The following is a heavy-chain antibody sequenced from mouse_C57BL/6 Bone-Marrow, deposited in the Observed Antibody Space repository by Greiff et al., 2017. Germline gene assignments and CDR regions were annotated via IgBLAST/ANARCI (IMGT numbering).Heavy chain of an antibody. CDR1: GYTFTDYE. Sequence: VQLQQSGAELVRPGASVTLSCKASGYTFTDYEMHWVKQTPVHGLEWIGAIDPETGGTAYNQKFKGKAILTADKSSSTAYMELRSLTSEDSAVYYCTRGTTVVAPADWGQGTTLTVSS. J-gene: IGHJ2*01. D-gene: IGHD1-1*01. CDR3: TRGTTVVAPAD. V-gene: IGHV1-15*01. CDR2: IDPETGGT.